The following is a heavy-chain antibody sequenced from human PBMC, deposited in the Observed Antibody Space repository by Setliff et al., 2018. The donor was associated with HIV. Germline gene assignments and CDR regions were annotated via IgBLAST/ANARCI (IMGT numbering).Heavy chain of an antibody. D-gene: IGHD6-13*01. CDR3: ATSLTQDSYTAAAGY. Sequence: ASVKVSCKVSGYTFTDYYMHWVQQAPGKGLEWMGLVDPEDGETIYAEKFQGRVTITADTSTDTAYMELSSLRSEDTAVYYCATSLTQDSYTAAAGYWGQGTLVTVSS. CDR2: VDPEDGET. V-gene: IGHV1-69-2*01. J-gene: IGHJ4*02. CDR1: GYTFTDYY.